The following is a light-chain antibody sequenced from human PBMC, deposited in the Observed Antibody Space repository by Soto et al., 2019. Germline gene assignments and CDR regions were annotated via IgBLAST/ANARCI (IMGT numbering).Light chain of an antibody. Sequence: QSVLTQPASVSGSPGQSITISCTGTSSDVGGYNYVSWYQHHPGKAPKLMISSVSSRPSGVSNRFSGSKPGNTASLTISGLQPEDEADYYCSSYTSSDTYVFGTGTKLTVL. CDR3: SSYTSSDTYV. CDR1: SSDVGGYNY. CDR2: SVS. J-gene: IGLJ1*01. V-gene: IGLV2-14*03.